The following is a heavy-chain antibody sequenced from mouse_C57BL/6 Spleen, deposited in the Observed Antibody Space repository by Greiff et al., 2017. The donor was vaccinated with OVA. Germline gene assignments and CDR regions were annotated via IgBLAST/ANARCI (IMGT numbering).Heavy chain of an antibody. CDR3: ARDGFAWFAY. J-gene: IGHJ3*01. Sequence: QVQLKQPGAELVKPGASVKLSCKASGYTFTSYWMHWVKQRPGQGLEWIGMIHPNSGSTNYNEKFKSKATLTVDKSSSTAYMQLSSLTSEDSAVYYCARDGFAWFAYWGQGTLVTVSA. CDR1: GYTFTSYW. CDR2: IHPNSGST. V-gene: IGHV1-64*01.